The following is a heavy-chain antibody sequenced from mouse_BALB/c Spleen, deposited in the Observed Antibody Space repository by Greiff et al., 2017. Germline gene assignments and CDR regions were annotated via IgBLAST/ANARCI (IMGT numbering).Heavy chain of an antibody. CDR1: GFTFSSYA. D-gene: IGHD2-1*01. J-gene: IGHJ2*01. V-gene: IGHV5-9-4*01. CDR3: ARENYGNYFFDY. Sequence: DVHLVESGGGLVKPGGSLKLSCAASGFTFSSYAMSWVRQSPEKRLEWVAEISSGGSYTYYPDTVTGRFTISRDNAKNTLYLEMSSLRSEDTAMYYCARENYGNYFFDYWGQGTTLTVSS. CDR2: ISSGGSYT.